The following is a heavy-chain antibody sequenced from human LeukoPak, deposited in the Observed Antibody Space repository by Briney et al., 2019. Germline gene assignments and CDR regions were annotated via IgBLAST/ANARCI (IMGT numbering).Heavy chain of an antibody. CDR2: ISGYNGNT. D-gene: IGHD3-22*01. J-gene: IGHJ4*02. CDR1: NYTFTTYG. Sequence: ASVKVSCKASNYTFTTYGISWLRQAPGQGLEWMGWISGYNGNTNYAQKLQGRMTMTTDTSTSTAYMELRSLTSDDTAVYYCARDRIAVVTPFDYWGQGTLVTVSS. V-gene: IGHV1-18*01. CDR3: ARDRIAVVTPFDY.